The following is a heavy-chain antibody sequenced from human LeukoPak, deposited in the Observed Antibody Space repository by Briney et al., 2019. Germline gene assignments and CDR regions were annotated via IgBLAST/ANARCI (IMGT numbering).Heavy chain of an antibody. V-gene: IGHV1-18*01. J-gene: IGHJ4*02. CDR2: ISAYNGNT. CDR1: GYTFTSYG. CDR3: ARASYYGSGTPYTDY. Sequence: ASVKVSCKASGYTFTSYGISWVRQAPGQGLEWMGWISAYNGNTNYAQKLQGRVTMTTDTSTSTAYMELRSLRSDDTAVYYCARASYYGSGTPYTDYWGQGTLVTVSS. D-gene: IGHD3-10*01.